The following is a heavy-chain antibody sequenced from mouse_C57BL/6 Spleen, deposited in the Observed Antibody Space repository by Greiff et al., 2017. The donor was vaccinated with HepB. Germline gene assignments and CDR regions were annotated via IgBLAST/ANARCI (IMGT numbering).Heavy chain of an antibody. D-gene: IGHD1-1*01. CDR3: ARSSYGSGGYFDV. CDR2: IDPANGNT. CDR1: GFNIKNTY. J-gene: IGHJ1*03. Sequence: VQLQQSVAELVRPGASVKLSCTASGFNIKNTYMHWVKQRPEQGLEWIGRIDPANGNTKYAPKFQGKATITADTAANTAYLQLSSLTSEDTAIYYCARSSYGSGGYFDVWGTGTTVTVSS. V-gene: IGHV14-3*01.